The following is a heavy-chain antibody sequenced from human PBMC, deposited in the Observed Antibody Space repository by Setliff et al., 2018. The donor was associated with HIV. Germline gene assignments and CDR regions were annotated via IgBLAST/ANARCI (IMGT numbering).Heavy chain of an antibody. CDR1: GGTFSSYA. J-gene: IGHJ6*03. CDR3: AIGFGRSTWTYYYYYMDV. Sequence: ASVKVSCKASGGTFSSYAISWVRQAPRQGLEWMGGIIPIFGTTNYAQKFQGRVTITADEPTSTAYVEVSSLRSEDTAVYFCAIGFGRSTWTYYYYYMDVWGKGSTVTVS. D-gene: IGHD6-13*01. V-gene: IGHV1-69*13. CDR2: IIPIFGTT.